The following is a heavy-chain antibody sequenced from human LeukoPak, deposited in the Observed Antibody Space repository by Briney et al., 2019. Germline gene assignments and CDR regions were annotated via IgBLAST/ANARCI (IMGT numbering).Heavy chain of an antibody. CDR3: AGGAFGVYAFDI. D-gene: IGHD3-3*01. V-gene: IGHV3-74*01. Sequence: PGGSLRLSCAASGFTFSNYWMHWVRQAPGKGLVWVSRISTDGSSTTYADSVKGRFTISRDNAKNTLYLQMNSLRAEDTAVYYCAGGAFGVYAFDIWGQGTMVTVSS. J-gene: IGHJ3*02. CDR2: ISTDGSST. CDR1: GFTFSNYW.